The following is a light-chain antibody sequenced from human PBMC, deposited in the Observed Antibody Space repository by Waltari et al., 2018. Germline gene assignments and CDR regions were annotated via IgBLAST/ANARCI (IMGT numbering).Light chain of an antibody. V-gene: IGLV2-23*03. CDR2: EGS. CDR3: CSYAGSSIFVV. Sequence: QSALTQPASVSGSPGQSITIPCTGTSSDIGSYNLVSCYQQHPGKAPQLLIYEGSKRPSGVSNRFSGSKSGNTASLTISGLQTEDEADYYCCSYAGSSIFVVFGGGTKLTVL. CDR1: SSDIGSYNL. J-gene: IGLJ2*01.